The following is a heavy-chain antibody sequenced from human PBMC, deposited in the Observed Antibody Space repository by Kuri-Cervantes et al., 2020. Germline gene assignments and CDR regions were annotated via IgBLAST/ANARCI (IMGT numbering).Heavy chain of an antibody. V-gene: IGHV2-70*11. J-gene: IGHJ6*02. CDR3: ARIYCSGGSCYGMDV. D-gene: IGHD2-15*01. CDR2: IDWDDDK. CDR1: GFSLSTSGMC. Sequence: SGPTLVKPTQTLTLTCTFSGFSLSTSGMCESWIRQPPGKALEWLARIDWDDDKYYSTSLKTRLTISKDTSKNQVVLTMTNMDPVDTATYYCARIYCSGGSCYGMDVWGQGTTVTVSS.